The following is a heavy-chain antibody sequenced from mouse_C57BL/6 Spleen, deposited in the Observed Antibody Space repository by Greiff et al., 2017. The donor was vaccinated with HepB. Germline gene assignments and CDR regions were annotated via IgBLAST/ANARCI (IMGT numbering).Heavy chain of an antibody. V-gene: IGHV2-9-1*01. Sequence: VQGVESGPGLVAPSQSLSITCTVSGFSLTSYAISWVRQPPGKGLEWLGVIWTGGGTNYNSALKSRLSISKDNSKSQVFLKMNSLQTDDTARYYCARNHYGSSLLLDYWGQGTSVTVSS. CDR3: ARNHYGSSLLLDY. D-gene: IGHD1-1*01. CDR2: IWTGGGT. CDR1: GFSLTSYA. J-gene: IGHJ4*01.